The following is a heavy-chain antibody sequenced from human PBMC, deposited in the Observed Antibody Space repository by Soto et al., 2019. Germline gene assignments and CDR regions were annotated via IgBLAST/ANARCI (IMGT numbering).Heavy chain of an antibody. CDR2: ISGSGGST. D-gene: IGHD6-19*01. J-gene: IGHJ4*02. V-gene: IGHV3-23*01. Sequence: GGSLRLSCAASGFTFSSYAMSWVRQAPGKGLEWVSAISGSGGSTYYADSVKGRFTISRDNSKNTLYLQMNSLRAEDTAVYYCAKLKAVGYSSGWYYFDYWGQGTLVTVSS. CDR3: AKLKAVGYSSGWYYFDY. CDR1: GFTFSSYA.